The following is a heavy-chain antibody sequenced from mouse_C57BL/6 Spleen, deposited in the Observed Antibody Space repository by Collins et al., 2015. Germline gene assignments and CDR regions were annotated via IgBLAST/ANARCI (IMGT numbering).Heavy chain of an antibody. Sequence: EVKLVESGGGLVQPGGSLSLSCAASGFTFTDYYMNWVRQPPGKALEWLGFIRNKANVYTTEYSASVKGRFTISRDNSQSILYLQMNALRAEDSATYYCARYRFYYGQNFFDYWGQGTTLTVSS. V-gene: IGHV7-3*01. J-gene: IGHJ2*01. CDR3: ARYRFYYGQNFFDY. CDR1: GFTFTDYY. CDR2: IRNKANVYTT. D-gene: IGHD1-1*01.